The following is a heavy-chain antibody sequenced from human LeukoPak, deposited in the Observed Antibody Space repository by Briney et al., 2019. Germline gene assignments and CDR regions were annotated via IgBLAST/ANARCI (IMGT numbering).Heavy chain of an antibody. CDR1: GFTFSSYG. CDR2: LSYDGGNE. D-gene: IGHD6-19*01. CDR3: AKDSSGWYGVFDY. J-gene: IGHJ4*02. Sequence: PGGSLRLSCAASGFTFSSYGMHWVRQAPGKGLEWLAALSYDGGNEYFADSVKGRFTISRDNSKNTLYLQVNSLRPEDTAVYYCAKDSSGWYGVFDYWGQGTPVTVSS. V-gene: IGHV3-30*18.